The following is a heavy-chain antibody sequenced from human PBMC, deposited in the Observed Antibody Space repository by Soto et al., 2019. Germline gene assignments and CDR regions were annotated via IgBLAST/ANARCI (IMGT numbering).Heavy chain of an antibody. Sequence: SETLSLTCTVSGCNISSYYWSWIRQPPGKGLEWIGYIYYSGSTNYNPSLKSRVTISVDTSKNQFSLKLSSVTAADTAVYYCATRALTYSSSWTNGMDVWGQGTTVTVSS. J-gene: IGHJ6*02. V-gene: IGHV4-59*01. CDR3: ATRALTYSSSWTNGMDV. CDR1: GCNISSYY. CDR2: IYYSGST. D-gene: IGHD6-13*01.